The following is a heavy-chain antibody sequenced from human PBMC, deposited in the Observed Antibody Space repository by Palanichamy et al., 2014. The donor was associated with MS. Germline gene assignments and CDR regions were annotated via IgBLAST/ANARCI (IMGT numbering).Heavy chain of an antibody. Sequence: TMNWVRHAPGKGLEWVAYISSMSTYIYYADSVKGRFTVSRDNAKNSLYLQMNSLRAEDTAVYYCASGYSYGLYYFDSWGQGNLVTVSS. CDR3: ASGYSYGLYYFDS. J-gene: IGHJ4*02. D-gene: IGHD5-18*01. CDR2: ISSMSTYI. CDR1: T. V-gene: IGHV3-21*01.